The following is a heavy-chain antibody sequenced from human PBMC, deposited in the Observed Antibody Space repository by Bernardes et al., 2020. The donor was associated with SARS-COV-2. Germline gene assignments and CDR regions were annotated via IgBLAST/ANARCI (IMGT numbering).Heavy chain of an antibody. D-gene: IGHD5-12*01. Sequence: GGSLRLSCAASGFTFSSYAMSWVRQAPGKGLEWVSAISGSGGSTYYADSVKGRFTISRDNSKNTLYLQMNSLRAEDTAVYYCAKEGYSGYALVYYYYYMDVWGKGTTVTVSS. J-gene: IGHJ6*03. V-gene: IGHV3-23*01. CDR2: ISGSGGST. CDR3: AKEGYSGYALVYYYYYMDV. CDR1: GFTFSSYA.